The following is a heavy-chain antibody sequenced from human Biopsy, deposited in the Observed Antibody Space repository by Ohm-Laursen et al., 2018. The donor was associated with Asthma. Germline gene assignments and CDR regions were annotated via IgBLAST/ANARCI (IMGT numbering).Heavy chain of an antibody. J-gene: IGHJ4*02. D-gene: IGHD5-12*01. CDR3: AKRRGYSGHDNDY. Sequence: SLRLSCAASGFMFRSFGMHWVRQAPGKGLEWVAVISYDGNHKFYEDSVKGRFTISRGNSKNTLYLQMNSLRTEDTAVYYCAKRRGYSGHDNDYWGQGALVIVSS. CDR2: ISYDGNHK. V-gene: IGHV3-30*18. CDR1: GFMFRSFG.